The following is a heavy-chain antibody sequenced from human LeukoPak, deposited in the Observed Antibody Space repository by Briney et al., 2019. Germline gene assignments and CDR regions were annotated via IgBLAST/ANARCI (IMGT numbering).Heavy chain of an antibody. V-gene: IGHV3-74*01. J-gene: IGHJ6*03. CDR3: ARPKIIDLNDSMAV. CDR1: GFSFSNYW. Sequence: GGSLRLSCAASGFSFSNYWMHWVRQAPGKGLVWVSRINTDGTRTTYADVVKGRFTISRDNSKNTLYLQMNSLRAGDTAVYYWARPKIIDLNDSMAVWGKGTTVSVSS. D-gene: IGHD3-16*02. CDR2: INTDGTRT.